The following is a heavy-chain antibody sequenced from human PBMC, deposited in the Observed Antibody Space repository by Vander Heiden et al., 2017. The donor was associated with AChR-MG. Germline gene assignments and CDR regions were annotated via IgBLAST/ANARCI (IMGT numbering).Heavy chain of an antibody. V-gene: IGHV3-21*01. CDR2: ISSSSSYI. Sequence: EVQLAVSGGGLVQLGVFLSLSWPASGFTFSSYSMNWVRQAPGKGLECVSSISSSSSYIYYADSVKGRFTISRDNAKNSLYLQMNSLRAEDTAVYYCARVDTYYDFWSGYSDHWGQGTLVTVSS. D-gene: IGHD3-3*01. CDR3: ARVDTYYDFWSGYSDH. CDR1: GFTFSSYS. J-gene: IGHJ4*02.